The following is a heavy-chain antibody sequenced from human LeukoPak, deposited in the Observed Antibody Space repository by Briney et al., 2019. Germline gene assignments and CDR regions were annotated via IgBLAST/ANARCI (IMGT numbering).Heavy chain of an antibody. CDR2: INAGNGNT. V-gene: IGHV1-3*01. Sequence: ASVKVSCKASGYTFTSYAMHWVRQAPGQRLEWMGWINAGNGNTKYSQKFQGRVTITRDTSASTAYMELSSLRSEDTAVYYCATGQWLVSPLDYWGQGTLVTVSS. CDR1: GYTFTSYA. D-gene: IGHD6-19*01. J-gene: IGHJ4*02. CDR3: ATGQWLVSPLDY.